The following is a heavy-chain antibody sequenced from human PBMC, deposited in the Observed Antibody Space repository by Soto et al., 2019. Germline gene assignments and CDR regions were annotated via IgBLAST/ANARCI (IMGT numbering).Heavy chain of an antibody. D-gene: IGHD6-19*01. V-gene: IGHV1-69*13. CDR1: GGTFSSYA. Sequence: SVKVSCKASGGTFSSYAISWVRQAPGQGLEWMGGIIPIFGTANYAQKFQGRVTITADESTSTAYMELSSLRSEDTAVYYCARVELGIAVAGSRMDVWGQGTTVTVSS. J-gene: IGHJ6*02. CDR3: ARVELGIAVAGSRMDV. CDR2: IIPIFGTA.